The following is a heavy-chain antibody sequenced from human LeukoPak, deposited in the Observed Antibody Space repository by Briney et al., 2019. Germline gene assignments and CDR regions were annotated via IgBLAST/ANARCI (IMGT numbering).Heavy chain of an antibody. CDR3: AKDGHCSTTTCSTDKFDY. D-gene: IGHD2-2*01. Sequence: GGSLRLSCAVSGFTFSNYAMSWVRQAPGKGLEWVSTISGSDDSTDYADSVKGRFTISRDNSKNTLYLQMNSLRAEDTAVYYCAKDGHCSTTTCSTDKFDYWGQGTLVTVSS. V-gene: IGHV3-23*01. CDR2: ISGSDDST. J-gene: IGHJ4*02. CDR1: GFTFSNYA.